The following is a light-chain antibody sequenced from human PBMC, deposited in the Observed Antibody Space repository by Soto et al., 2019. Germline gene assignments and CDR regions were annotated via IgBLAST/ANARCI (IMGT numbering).Light chain of an antibody. Sequence: EIVMPQSPPTLSVSPGEIATLSRTGSQSVSKYLAWYQQKPGQAPRLLIYDASTRATGIPARFSGGGSGTEFTLSISSLQSEDFAVYYCQQYNNWPPITFGQGTRLEIK. CDR1: QSVSKY. J-gene: IGKJ5*01. V-gene: IGKV3-15*01. CDR2: DAS. CDR3: QQYNNWPPIT.